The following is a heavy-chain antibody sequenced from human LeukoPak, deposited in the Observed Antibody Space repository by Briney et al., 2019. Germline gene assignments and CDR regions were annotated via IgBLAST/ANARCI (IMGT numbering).Heavy chain of an antibody. D-gene: IGHD4-17*01. CDR1: GGSISSISTY. V-gene: IGHV4-39*01. CDR2: IYYSGST. CDR3: GRHPPLSRDYWY. Sequence: SETLSLTCTVSGGSISSISTYWGWIRQPPGKGLEWIGSIYYSGSTYYNPSLKSRVTISVDTSKNQFSLKLSSVTAADTAMYYCGRHPPLSRDYWYWGQGTLVTVSS. J-gene: IGHJ4*02.